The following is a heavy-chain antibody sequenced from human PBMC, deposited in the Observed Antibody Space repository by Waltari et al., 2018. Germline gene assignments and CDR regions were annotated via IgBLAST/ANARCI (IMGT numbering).Heavy chain of an antibody. J-gene: IGHJ4*02. Sequence: QIQLVPSGAEVKKPGASVKVSCKASGYDFRDYGISWVRQAPGQGLEWMGWIISYNGDKNYAQKFQGRVSLTTDTSTNIAYMDLRSLRSDDTAVYYCARGAKVRTRGFEYWGQGTLVTVSS. CDR3: ARGAKVRTRGFEY. CDR2: IISYNGDK. V-gene: IGHV1-18*01. CDR1: GYDFRDYG. D-gene: IGHD3-16*01.